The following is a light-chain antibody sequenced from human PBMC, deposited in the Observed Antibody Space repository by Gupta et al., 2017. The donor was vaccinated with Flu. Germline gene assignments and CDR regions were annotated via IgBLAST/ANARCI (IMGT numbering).Light chain of an antibody. CDR2: DGT. Sequence: QSALTQPRSVSGSPGQSVAIPWTGSSKEVGDYNFVSWDQHHPGKAPILMVYDGTKRPSGVPDRFSGSKSANTASLNISGLQADDEADYYCSSYAGSYTWVFGGGTKVTVL. V-gene: IGLV2-11*01. J-gene: IGLJ2*01. CDR3: SSYAGSYTWV. CDR1: SKEVGDYNF.